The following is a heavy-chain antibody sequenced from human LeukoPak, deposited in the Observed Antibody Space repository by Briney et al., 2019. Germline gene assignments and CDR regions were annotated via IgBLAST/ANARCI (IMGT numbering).Heavy chain of an antibody. D-gene: IGHD2-21*01. J-gene: IGHJ4*02. CDR2: INPNSGGT. V-gene: IGHV1-2*02. CDR3: ARVGGRFAIGPEY. CDR1: GYTFTGYY. Sequence: ASVKVSCKASGYTFTGYYIHWVRQAPGQGLEWMGWINPNSGGTNYAQKFQGRVTMTRDTSISTAYMELSRLRSDDTAVYYCARVGGRFAIGPEYWGQGTLVTVSS.